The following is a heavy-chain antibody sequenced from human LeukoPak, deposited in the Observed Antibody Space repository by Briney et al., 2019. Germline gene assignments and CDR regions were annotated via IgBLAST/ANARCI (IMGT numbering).Heavy chain of an antibody. CDR1: GFTFGDYA. CDR2: IRYDGSDS. D-gene: IGHD2-21*01. J-gene: IGHJ3*01. V-gene: IGHV3-30*02. Sequence: GGSLRLSCSAFGFTFGDYAFHWVRQAPGKGLEWLAFIRYDGSDSYYADSVKGRFTISRDNSKKTLYLQMDSLRTEDTAFYYCALIGVVIPPDTYDVWGQGTLVTVSP. CDR3: ALIGVVIPPDTYDV.